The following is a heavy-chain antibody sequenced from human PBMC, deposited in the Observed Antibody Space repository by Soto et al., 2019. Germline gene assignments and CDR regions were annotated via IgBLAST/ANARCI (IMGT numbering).Heavy chain of an antibody. Sequence: QVQLVQSGAEVKKPGSSVKVSCKASGGTFSSYAISWVRQAPGQGLEWMGGIIPIFGTANYAQKFQGRVTITADESTSTGYMELSSLSSEDTAVYYCARGLWFGDGYYYYGMDVWGQGTTVTVSS. CDR3: ARGLWFGDGYYYYGMDV. D-gene: IGHD3-10*01. V-gene: IGHV1-69*12. CDR2: IIPIFGTA. J-gene: IGHJ6*02. CDR1: GGTFSSYA.